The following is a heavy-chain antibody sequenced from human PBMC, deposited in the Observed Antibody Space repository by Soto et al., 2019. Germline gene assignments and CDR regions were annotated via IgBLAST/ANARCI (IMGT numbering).Heavy chain of an antibody. Sequence: EVQLLESGGGLVQPGGSLRLSCAASGFTFSSYGMSWVRQAPGKGMEWVSDISGSGGSTYYADSVKGRFTVSRDNSKNTLYLQMNSLRAEDTAVYYCAKEEWPGFDYWGQGTLVTVSS. CDR3: AKEEWPGFDY. CDR2: ISGSGGST. CDR1: GFTFSSYG. V-gene: IGHV3-23*01. J-gene: IGHJ4*02. D-gene: IGHD3-3*01.